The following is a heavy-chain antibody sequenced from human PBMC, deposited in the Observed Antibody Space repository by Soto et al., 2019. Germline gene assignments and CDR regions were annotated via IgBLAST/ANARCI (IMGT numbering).Heavy chain of an antibody. CDR1: GGIFSTYA. D-gene: IGHD3-10*01. V-gene: IGHV1-69*01. Sequence: QVQLVQSGAEVKKPGSSVKVSCKASGGIFSTYAISWLRQAPGQGLAWMGGIIPIFGTPNYAQRFQGRVTITADESTSTAYMELSRLRSEQTAFYYCARDRDDYGSGNYYNSIDFWGQGTLVTVSS. J-gene: IGHJ4*02. CDR2: IIPIFGTP. CDR3: ARDRDDYGSGNYYNSIDF.